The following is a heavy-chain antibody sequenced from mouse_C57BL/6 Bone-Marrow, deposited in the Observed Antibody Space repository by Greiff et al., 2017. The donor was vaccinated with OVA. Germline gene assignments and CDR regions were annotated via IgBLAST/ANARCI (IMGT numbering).Heavy chain of an antibody. D-gene: IGHD1-1*01. Sequence: VKLMESGPGLVQPSQSLSITCTVSGFSLTSYGVHWVRQSPGKGLEWLGVIWSGGSTDYNAAFISRLSISKDNSKSQVFFKMNSLQADDTAIYYCARNSYYGSSRYYFDYWGQGTTLTVSS. CDR3: ARNSYYGSSRYYFDY. CDR1: GFSLTSYG. CDR2: IWSGGST. V-gene: IGHV2-2*01. J-gene: IGHJ2*01.